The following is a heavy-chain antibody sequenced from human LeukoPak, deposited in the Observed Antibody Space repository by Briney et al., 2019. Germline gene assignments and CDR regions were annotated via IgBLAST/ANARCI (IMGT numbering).Heavy chain of an antibody. CDR1: GFTFSDYY. Sequence: GGSLRLSCAASGFTFSDYYMSWFRQAPGKGLEWVSGISWNGGSIGYADSVKGRFTISRDNAKNSLYLQMNSLRAEDTALYYCAKGSRRMATIFYFDYWGQGTLVTVSS. V-gene: IGHV3-9*01. CDR3: AKGSRRMATIFYFDY. CDR2: ISWNGGSI. J-gene: IGHJ4*02. D-gene: IGHD5-24*01.